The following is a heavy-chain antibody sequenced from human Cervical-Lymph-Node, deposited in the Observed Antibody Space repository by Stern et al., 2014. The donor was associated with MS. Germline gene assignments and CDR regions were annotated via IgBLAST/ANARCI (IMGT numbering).Heavy chain of an antibody. CDR1: GFTFSSYG. J-gene: IGHJ6*02. Sequence: MQLVESGGGVVQPGRSLRLSCAASGFTFSSYGMHWVRQAPGKGLEWVAVIWYDGSNKYYADSVKGRFTISRDNSKNTLYLQMNSLRAEDTAVYYCARDGGYCSSTSCYFGMDVWGQGTTVTVSS. CDR2: IWYDGSNK. V-gene: IGHV3-33*01. CDR3: ARDGGYCSSTSCYFGMDV. D-gene: IGHD2-2*03.